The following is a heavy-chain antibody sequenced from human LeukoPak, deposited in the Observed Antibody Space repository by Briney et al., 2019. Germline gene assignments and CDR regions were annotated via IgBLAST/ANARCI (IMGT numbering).Heavy chain of an antibody. D-gene: IGHD6-19*01. CDR2: ISYDGNNK. Sequence: GGSLRLSCAASGFTFSSYAMSWVRQAPGKGLEWVAVISYDGNNKYYADSVKGRFTISRDNSKNTLYLQMNSLRAEDTAVYYCANGGSEQQWLVRWGQGTLVTVSS. J-gene: IGHJ4*02. V-gene: IGHV3-30*18. CDR3: ANGGSEQQWLVR. CDR1: GFTFSSYA.